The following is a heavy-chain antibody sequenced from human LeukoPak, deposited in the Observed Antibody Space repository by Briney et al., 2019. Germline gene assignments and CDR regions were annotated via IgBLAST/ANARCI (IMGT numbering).Heavy chain of an antibody. V-gene: IGHV3-23*01. CDR2: ISGSGGGT. CDR1: GFTFSSYA. J-gene: IGHJ4*02. CDR3: AKRIYDFWSGYYRRAENHFDY. D-gene: IGHD3-3*01. Sequence: GGSLRLSCAASGFTFSSYAMSWVRQAPGKGLEWVSAISGSGGGTYYTDSVKGRLTISRDNSKNTLYLQMNSLRAEDTAVYYCAKRIYDFWSGYYRRAENHFDYWGQGTLVTVSS.